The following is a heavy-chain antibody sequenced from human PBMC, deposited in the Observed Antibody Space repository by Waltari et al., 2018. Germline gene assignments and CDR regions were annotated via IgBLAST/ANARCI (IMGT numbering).Heavy chain of an antibody. D-gene: IGHD3-9*01. J-gene: IGHJ4*02. CDR1: GGSFSGYY. CDR3: ARGRGELRYFDWLPLVYFDY. V-gene: IGHV4-34*01. CDR2: INHSGST. Sequence: QVQLQQWGAGLLKPSETLSLTCAVYGGSFSGYYWSWIRQPPGKGLEWIGEINHSGSTNDNPSLKSRVTISVDTSKNQFSLKLSSVTAADTAVYYCARGRGELRYFDWLPLVYFDYWGQGTLVTVSS.